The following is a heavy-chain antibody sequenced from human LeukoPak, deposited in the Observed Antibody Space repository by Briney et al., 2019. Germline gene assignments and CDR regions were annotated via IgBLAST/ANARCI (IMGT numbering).Heavy chain of an antibody. J-gene: IGHJ3*02. Sequence: ASVKVSCKASGYTFTSYYMHWVRQAPGKGLEWMGGFDPEDGETIYAQKFQGRVTMTEDTSTDTAYMELSSLRSEDTAVYYCATNNPPGSGYYYFNAFDIWGQGTMTVSS. V-gene: IGHV1-24*01. CDR1: GYTFTSYY. CDR2: FDPEDGET. CDR3: ATNNPPGSGYYYFNAFDI. D-gene: IGHD3-22*01.